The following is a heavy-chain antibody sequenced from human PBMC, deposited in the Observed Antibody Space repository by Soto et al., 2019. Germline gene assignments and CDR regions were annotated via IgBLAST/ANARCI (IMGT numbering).Heavy chain of an antibody. V-gene: IGHV3-30-3*01. CDR1: GFTLSSYA. D-gene: IGHD3-22*01. CDR2: ISYDGSDK. Sequence: GGSLRLSCAASGFTLSSYAMHWVRQAPGKGLEWVALISYDGSDKDYADSVKGRFTISRDNSRNTLFLQMNSLRAEDTAVYYCARDQLYYNDIIVMPLNAFDVWGQGTMVTVSS. CDR3: ARDQLYYNDIIVMPLNAFDV. J-gene: IGHJ3*01.